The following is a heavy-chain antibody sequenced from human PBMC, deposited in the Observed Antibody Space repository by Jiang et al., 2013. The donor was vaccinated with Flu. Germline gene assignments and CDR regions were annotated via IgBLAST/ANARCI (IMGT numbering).Heavy chain of an antibody. J-gene: IGHJ4*02. V-gene: IGHV4-59*01. D-gene: IGHD4-17*01. Sequence: KGLEWIGYIYYSGSTNYNPSLKSRVTISVDTSKNQFSLKLSSVTAADTAVYYCAGGTVTTYPAVDYWGQGTLVTVSS. CDR3: AGGTVTTYPAVDY. CDR2: IYYSGST.